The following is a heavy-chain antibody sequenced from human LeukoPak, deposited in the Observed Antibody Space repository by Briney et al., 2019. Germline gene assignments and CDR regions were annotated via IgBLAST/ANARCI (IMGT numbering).Heavy chain of an antibody. J-gene: IGHJ4*02. V-gene: IGHV1-2*02. CDR3: ARVAPQYSSGLDY. CDR2: INPNSGGT. D-gene: IGHD6-19*01. CDR1: GYTFTGYY. Sequence: GASVKVSCKASGYTFTGYYMHWVRQAPGQGLEWMGWINPNSGGTNYAQKFQGRVTMTRDTSISTAYMELSRLRSDDTAVYYCARVAPQYSSGLDYLGQGTLVTVSS.